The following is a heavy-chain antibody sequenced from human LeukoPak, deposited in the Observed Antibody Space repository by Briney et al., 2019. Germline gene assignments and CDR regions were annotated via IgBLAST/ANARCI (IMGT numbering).Heavy chain of an antibody. CDR2: INPSGGST. Sequence: ASVKVSCKASGYTFTSYYMHWVRQAPGQGLEWMGIINPSGGSTSYAQKFQGRVTMTRDTSTSTVYMELSSLRSEDTAVYYCARDILPSYSGYDRALPDYWGQGTLVTVSS. D-gene: IGHD5-12*01. CDR1: GYTFTSYY. CDR3: ARDILPSYSGYDRALPDY. V-gene: IGHV1-46*01. J-gene: IGHJ4*02.